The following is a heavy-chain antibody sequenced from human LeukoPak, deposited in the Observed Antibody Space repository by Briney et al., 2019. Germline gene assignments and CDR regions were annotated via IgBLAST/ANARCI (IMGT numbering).Heavy chain of an antibody. CDR1: GGSISSYY. V-gene: IGHV4-59*08. J-gene: IGHJ6*02. CDR3: ARHGYYYYYGMDV. Sequence: SETLSLTCTVSGGSISSYYWSWIRQPPGKGLEWIGYIYYSGSTNYNPSLKSRVTMSVDTSKDQFSLKVSSVTAADTAVYYCARHGYYYYYGMDVWDQGTTVSVSS. CDR2: IYYSGST.